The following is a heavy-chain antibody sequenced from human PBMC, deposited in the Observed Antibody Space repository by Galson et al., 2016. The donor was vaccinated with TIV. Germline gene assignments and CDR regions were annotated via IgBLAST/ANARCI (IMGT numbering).Heavy chain of an antibody. D-gene: IGHD3-10*01. CDR1: GFTFNSYT. V-gene: IGHV3-23*01. CDR2: INVSGDRT. CDR3: ARDRITYTLRGAFNL. J-gene: IGHJ3*01. Sequence: SLRLSCAASGFTFNSYTMDWVRQAPGKGLEWVSVINVSGDRTYYADSVQGRFTVSRDNSKNTLYLQMNNLRAEDTGIYYCARDRITYTLRGAFNLCGQGTWVTVSS.